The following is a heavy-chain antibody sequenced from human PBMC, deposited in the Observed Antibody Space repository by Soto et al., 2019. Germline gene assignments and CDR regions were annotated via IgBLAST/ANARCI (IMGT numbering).Heavy chain of an antibody. D-gene: IGHD2-2*01. Sequence: PGGSLRLSCAASGFTFSSYAMSWVRQAPGKGLEWVSAISGSGGSTYYADSVKGRFTISRDNSKNTLYLQMNSLRAEDTAVYYCAKGAGYCSSTSCYVGLLSYHPTVYYFDYWGRGT. CDR3: AKGAGYCSSTSCYVGLLSYHPTVYYFDY. CDR2: ISGSGGST. J-gene: IGHJ4*02. V-gene: IGHV3-23*01. CDR1: GFTFSSYA.